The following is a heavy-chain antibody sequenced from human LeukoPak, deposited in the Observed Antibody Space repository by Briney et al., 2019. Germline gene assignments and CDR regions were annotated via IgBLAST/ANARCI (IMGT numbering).Heavy chain of an antibody. J-gene: IGHJ4*02. Sequence: SGPTLVNPTQTLTLTCTFSGFSLSTSGMRVSWIRQPPGKALEWLARIDWDDDKFYSTSLKTRLTISKDTSKNQVVLTMTNMDPVDTATYYCARTGIAVAGHYFDYWGQGTLVTVSS. CDR2: IDWDDDK. V-gene: IGHV2-70*04. CDR3: ARTGIAVAGHYFDY. D-gene: IGHD6-19*01. CDR1: GFSLSTSGMR.